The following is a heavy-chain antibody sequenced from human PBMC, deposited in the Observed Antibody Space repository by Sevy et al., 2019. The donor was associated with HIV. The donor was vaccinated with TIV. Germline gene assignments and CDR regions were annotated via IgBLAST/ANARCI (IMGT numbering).Heavy chain of an antibody. CDR2: ISYSGEYI. V-gene: IGHV3-21*01. Sequence: GSLRLSCAASGFTFTSYTMNWVRQAPGKGLEWVSYISYSGEYIYYADSVNGRFTISRDNAKNSLYLQMNSLRVEDTAVYYCARDEGGYDPFDYWGQGTLVTVSS. CDR1: GFTFTSYT. CDR3: ARDEGGYDPFDY. D-gene: IGHD6-13*01. J-gene: IGHJ4*02.